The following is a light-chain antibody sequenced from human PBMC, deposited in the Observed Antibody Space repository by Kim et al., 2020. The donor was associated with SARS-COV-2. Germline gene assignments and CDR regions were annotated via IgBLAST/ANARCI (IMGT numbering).Light chain of an antibody. V-gene: IGKV3-20*01. Sequence: EIVLTQSPGTLSLSPGERVALSCRASQSVTKTYLAWYQQKPGQAPRLLISGASTRATGIPDRFSGSGSGTDFTLTISRLEPEDFAVYYCHQYGTLPWTFGQGTKVEIK. CDR1: QSVTKTY. J-gene: IGKJ1*01. CDR3: HQYGTLPWT. CDR2: GAS.